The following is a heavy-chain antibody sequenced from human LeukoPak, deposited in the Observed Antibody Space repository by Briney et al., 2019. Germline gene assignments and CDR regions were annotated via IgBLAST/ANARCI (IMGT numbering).Heavy chain of an antibody. CDR1: GYTFTSYF. D-gene: IGHD1-26*01. Sequence: GASVKVSCKASGYTFTSYFMHWVRQAPGQGLEWMGIINPSDGGTSYAQKFQGRVTMTRDTSTGTVYMELRSLRSEDTAVYYCAREVGATDYWGQGTLVTVSS. CDR2: INPSDGGT. CDR3: AREVGATDY. V-gene: IGHV1-46*01. J-gene: IGHJ4*02.